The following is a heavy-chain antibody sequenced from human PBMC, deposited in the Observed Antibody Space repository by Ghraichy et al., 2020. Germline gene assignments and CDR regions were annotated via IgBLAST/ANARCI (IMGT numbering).Heavy chain of an antibody. CDR2: IYYSGST. CDR1: GGSISSGGYY. Sequence: SETLSLTCTVSGGSISSGGYYWSWIRQHPGKGLEWIGYIYYSGSTYYNPSLKSRVTISVDTSKNQFSLKLSSVTAADTAVYYCARDQTFYGDYGRWYFDLWGRGTLVTVSS. V-gene: IGHV4-31*03. CDR3: ARDQTFYGDYGRWYFDL. J-gene: IGHJ2*01. D-gene: IGHD4-17*01.